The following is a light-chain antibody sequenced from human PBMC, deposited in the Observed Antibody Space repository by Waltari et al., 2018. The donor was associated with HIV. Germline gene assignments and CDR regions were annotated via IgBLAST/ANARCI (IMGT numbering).Light chain of an antibody. V-gene: IGKV3D-15*01. CDR1: QNITNK. CDR3: HQYKNCSET. J-gene: IGKJ1*01. CDR2: DAS. Sequence: EVVLTQVLSTLSVSLGDVVSLSCSAGQNITNKLAWYQQKAGQDPRLLIYDASRRATGIPDRFSGSGSGTEFNLTISHLEFEDVAVYVCHQYKNCSETFGQGTKVEIK.